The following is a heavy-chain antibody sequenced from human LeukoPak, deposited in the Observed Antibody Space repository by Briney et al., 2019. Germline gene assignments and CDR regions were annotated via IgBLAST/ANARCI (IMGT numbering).Heavy chain of an antibody. CDR1: GFIFSTYS. Sequence: GGSLRLSCAASGFIFSTYSMNWVRQAPGKGLEWVASISGSGDYMYFADSVKGRFTISRDNAKKSLYLHMNSLRAEDTAVYYCARDQGSSWYYFDYWGQGTQVTVSS. CDR3: ARDQGSSWYYFDY. CDR2: ISGSGDYM. V-gene: IGHV3-21*01. J-gene: IGHJ4*02. D-gene: IGHD6-13*01.